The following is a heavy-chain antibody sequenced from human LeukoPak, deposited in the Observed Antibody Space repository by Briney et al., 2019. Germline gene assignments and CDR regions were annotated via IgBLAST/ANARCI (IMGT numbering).Heavy chain of an antibody. CDR1: GYTFTNYD. CDR3: ARGIWYDFWSGYYEDSSGYYLDY. J-gene: IGHJ4*02. D-gene: IGHD3-3*01. CDR2: MNPNSGNT. Sequence: EASVKVSCKASGYTFTNYDINWVRQATGQGLEWMGWMNPNSGNTGYAQKFQGRVTITRSTSISTAYMELSSLRSEDTAVYYCARGIWYDFWSGYYEDSSGYYLDYWGQGTLVTVSS. V-gene: IGHV1-8*03.